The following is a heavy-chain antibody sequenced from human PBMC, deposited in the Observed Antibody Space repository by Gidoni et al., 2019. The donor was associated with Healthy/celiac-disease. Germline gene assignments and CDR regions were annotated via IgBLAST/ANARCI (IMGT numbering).Heavy chain of an antibody. Sequence: QVQLQQWGAGLLKPSETLSLTCAVYGGSFSGYYWSWIRQPPGKGLEWIGEINHSGSTNYNPSLKSRVTISVDTSKNQFSLKLSSVTAADTAVYYCARGGYSSPYMRNYYYYYGMDVWGQGTTVTVSS. V-gene: IGHV4-34*01. J-gene: IGHJ6*02. CDR3: ARGGYSSPYMRNYYYYYGMDV. D-gene: IGHD6-13*01. CDR2: INHSGST. CDR1: GGSFSGYY.